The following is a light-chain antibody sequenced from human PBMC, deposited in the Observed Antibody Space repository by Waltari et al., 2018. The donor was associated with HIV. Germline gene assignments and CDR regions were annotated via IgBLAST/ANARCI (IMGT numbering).Light chain of an antibody. CDR2: RPS. CDR1: RTILYSSNNQNY. CDR3: QEYYTVGST. J-gene: IGKJ4*01. Sequence: DIVMTQSPNSLAVSLGERATINCWSSRTILYSSNNQNYLAWYQHKPGQSPVVVVYRPSARASGGPDRVSGSGSGTNFRLTVSSLETGDVALYYCQEYYTVGSTVGGGTKVEI. V-gene: IGKV4-1*01.